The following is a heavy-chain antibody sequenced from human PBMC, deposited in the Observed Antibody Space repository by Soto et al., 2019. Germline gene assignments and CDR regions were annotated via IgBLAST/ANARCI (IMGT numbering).Heavy chain of an antibody. V-gene: IGHV3-7*01. CDR1: GFTFSSYW. CDR3: ARVVRDRLYYYYMDV. Sequence: GGSLRLSCAASGFTFSSYWMSWVRQAPGKGLEWVANIKQDGSEKYYVDSVKGRFTISRDNAKNSLYLQMNSLRAEDTAVYYCARVVRDRLYYYYMDVWGKGTTVTVSS. D-gene: IGHD3-10*02. CDR2: IKQDGSEK. J-gene: IGHJ6*03.